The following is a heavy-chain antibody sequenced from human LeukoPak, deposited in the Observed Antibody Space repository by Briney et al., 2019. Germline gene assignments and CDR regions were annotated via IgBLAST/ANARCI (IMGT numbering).Heavy chain of an antibody. CDR1: GFTFSSYE. CDR3: AELGITMIGGV. V-gene: IGHV3-48*03. D-gene: IGHD3-10*02. Sequence: TGGSLRLSCAASGFTFSSYEMNWVRQAPVKGLEGVSYISSSGSTIYYADSVKGRFTISRDNAKNSLYLQMNSLRAEDTAVYYCAELGITMIGGVWGKGTTVTISS. J-gene: IGHJ6*04. CDR2: ISSSGSTI.